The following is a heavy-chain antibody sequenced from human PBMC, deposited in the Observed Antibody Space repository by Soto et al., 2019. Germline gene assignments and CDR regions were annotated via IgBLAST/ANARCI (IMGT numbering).Heavy chain of an antibody. V-gene: IGHV1-2*02. Sequence: ASVKVSCKASGYTFTGYYMHWVRQAPGQGLEWMGWINPNSGGTNYAQKFQGRVTMTRDTSISTAYMELSRLRSDDTAVYYCARELAGYCSFGSCFVVDWFDPWCQGTLVTVSS. CDR2: INPNSGGT. CDR1: GYTFTGYY. J-gene: IGHJ5*02. CDR3: ARELAGYCSFGSCFVVDWFDP. D-gene: IGHD2-15*01.